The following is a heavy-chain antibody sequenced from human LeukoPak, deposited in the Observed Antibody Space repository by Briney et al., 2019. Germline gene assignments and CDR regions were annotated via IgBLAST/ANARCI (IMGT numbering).Heavy chain of an antibody. J-gene: IGHJ5*02. D-gene: IGHD6-19*01. Sequence: GRSLRLSYAASGFTFSNHGMHWLRQAPGKGLEWVALISYDGTNKFYADSVKGRFTISRDNSKNTLSLQMNSLRAEDSAVYYCAKDRGTAVAGTNWFDPWGQGTLVTVSS. V-gene: IGHV3-30*18. CDR2: ISYDGTNK. CDR3: AKDRGTAVAGTNWFDP. CDR1: GFTFSNHG.